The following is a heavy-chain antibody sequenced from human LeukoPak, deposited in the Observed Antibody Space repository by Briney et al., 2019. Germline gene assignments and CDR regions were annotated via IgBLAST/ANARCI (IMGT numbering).Heavy chain of an antibody. CDR3: ARGGGMRSWYDFDY. CDR2: IKADGSEK. J-gene: IGHJ4*02. CDR1: GFTFTNYW. V-gene: IGHV3-7*04. D-gene: IGHD6-13*01. Sequence: GGSLRLSCAASGFTFTNYWMSWVRQAPGKGLEWVANIKADGSEKFYVDSVKGRFTISRDNAKNSLYLQMNSLRAEDTAVYYCARGGGMRSWYDFDYWGQGTLVTVSS.